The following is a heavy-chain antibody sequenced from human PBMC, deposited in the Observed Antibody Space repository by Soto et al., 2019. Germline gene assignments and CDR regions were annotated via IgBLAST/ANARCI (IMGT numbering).Heavy chain of an antibody. CDR3: ASMYYDSSGYPTYAFDY. Sequence: SEPLSLTCAVSGYSISSGYYWGWIRQPPGKGLEWIGSIYHSGSTYYNPSLKSRVTISVDTSKNQFSLKLSSVTAADTAVYYCASMYYDSSGYPTYAFDYWGQGTLVTVSS. J-gene: IGHJ4*02. D-gene: IGHD3-22*01. CDR2: IYHSGST. V-gene: IGHV4-38-2*01. CDR1: GYSISSGYY.